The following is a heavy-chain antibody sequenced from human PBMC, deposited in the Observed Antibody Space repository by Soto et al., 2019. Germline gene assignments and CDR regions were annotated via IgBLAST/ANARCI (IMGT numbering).Heavy chain of an antibody. J-gene: IGHJ5*02. CDR1: GGSISSYY. CDR3: AREGLESGFDP. V-gene: IGHV4-59*01. Sequence: SETLSLTXTVSGGSISSYYWSWIRQPPGKGLEWIGYIYYSGSTNYNPSLKSRVTISVDTSKNQFSLKLSSVTAADTAVYYCAREGLESGFDPWGQGTLVTVSS. D-gene: IGHD3-10*01. CDR2: IYYSGST.